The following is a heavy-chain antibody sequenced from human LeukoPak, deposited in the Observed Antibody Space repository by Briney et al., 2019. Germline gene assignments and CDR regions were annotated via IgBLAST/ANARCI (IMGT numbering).Heavy chain of an antibody. CDR1: GFTFDDYA. CDR2: ISGSGGNT. CDR3: AKAAISRTSYFDY. J-gene: IGHJ4*02. Sequence: GGSLRLSCAASGFTFDDYAMHWVRQAPGKGLEWVSAISGSGGNTYYADSVKGRFTISRDNSKNTLYLQMDSLRADDTAVYYCAKAAISRTSYFDYWGQGTLVTASS. V-gene: IGHV3-23*01. D-gene: IGHD3-3*02.